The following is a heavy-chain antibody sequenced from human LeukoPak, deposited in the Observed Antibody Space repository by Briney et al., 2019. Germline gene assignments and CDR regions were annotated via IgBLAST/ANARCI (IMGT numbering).Heavy chain of an antibody. Sequence: GGSLRLSCAASGFTFSSYAMHWVRQAPGKGLEYVSAISSNEGSTYYANSVKGRFTISRDNSKNTLYLQMGSLRAEDMAVYYCARERDGYNSDYWGQGTLVTVSS. J-gene: IGHJ4*02. CDR3: ARERDGYNSDY. D-gene: IGHD5-24*01. CDR2: ISSNEGST. V-gene: IGHV3-64*01. CDR1: GFTFSSYA.